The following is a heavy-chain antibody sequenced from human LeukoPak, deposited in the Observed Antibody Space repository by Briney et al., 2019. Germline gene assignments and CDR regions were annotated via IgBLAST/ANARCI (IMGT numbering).Heavy chain of an antibody. CDR2: INPNSGGT. J-gene: IGHJ4*02. CDR1: GYTFTGYY. CDR3: ARNNYYDSSRGSVIIYDY. V-gene: IGHV1-2*02. Sequence: ASVKVSCKASGYTFTGYYMHWVRQAPGQGLEWMGWINPNSGGTNYAQKFQGRVTMTRDTSISTAYMELSRLRSDDTAVYYCARNNYYDSSRGSVIIYDYWGQGTLVTVSS. D-gene: IGHD3-22*01.